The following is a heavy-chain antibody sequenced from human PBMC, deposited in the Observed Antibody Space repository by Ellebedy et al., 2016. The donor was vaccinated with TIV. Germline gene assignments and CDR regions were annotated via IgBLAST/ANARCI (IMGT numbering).Heavy chain of an antibody. CDR1: GYTFTSYG. V-gene: IGHV1-18*01. CDR3: ARTIRVYYYYGMDV. J-gene: IGHJ6*02. D-gene: IGHD3-9*01. CDR2: ISAYNGNT. Sequence: ASVKVSCKASGYTFTSYGISWVRQAPGQGLEWMGWISAYNGNTNYAQKLQGRVTITADKSTSTAYMELSSLRSEDTAVYYCARTIRVYYYYGMDVWGQGTTVTVSS.